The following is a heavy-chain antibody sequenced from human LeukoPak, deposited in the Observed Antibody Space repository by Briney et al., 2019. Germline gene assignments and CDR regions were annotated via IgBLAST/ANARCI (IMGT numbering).Heavy chain of an antibody. J-gene: IGHJ4*02. V-gene: IGHV3-21*01. CDR1: GFTFSSYS. D-gene: IGHD3-3*01. Sequence: GESLKISCAASGFTFSSYSMNWVRQAPGKGLEWVSSISSSSSYIYYADSVKGRFTISRDNAKNSLYLQMNSLRAEDTAVYYCARGPPRTYYDFWSGYLRCDYWGQGTLVTVSS. CDR2: ISSSSSYI. CDR3: ARGPPRTYYDFWSGYLRCDY.